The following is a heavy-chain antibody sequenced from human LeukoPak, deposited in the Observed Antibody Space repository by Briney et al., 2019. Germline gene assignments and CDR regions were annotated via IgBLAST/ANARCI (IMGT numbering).Heavy chain of an antibody. V-gene: IGHV1-3*01. CDR1: GYTFTSYA. J-gene: IGHJ4*02. CDR2: VNAGNGQT. CDR3: ARAGVVEMATIGFDY. D-gene: IGHD5-24*01. Sequence: ASVTVSCKASGYTFTSYAIHWVRQAPGQRLEWMGWVNAGNGQTKYSQKFQRRVTITRDTSAGTAYMELSSLRSEDTAVYYCARAGVVEMATIGFDYWGQGTLVTVSS.